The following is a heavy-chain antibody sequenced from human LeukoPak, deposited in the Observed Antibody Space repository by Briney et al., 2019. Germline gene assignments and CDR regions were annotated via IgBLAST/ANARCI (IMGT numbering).Heavy chain of an antibody. CDR2: IKQDGSEK. V-gene: IGHV3-7*01. CDR3: AYLNSHAFDI. Sequence: PGGSLRLSCAASGFTFSSYWMSWVRQAPGKGLEWVANIKQDGSEKYYVDSAKGRFSISRDNAKNSLYLQMNSVRAEDTAVYYCAYLNSHAFDIWGQGTVVTVSS. D-gene: IGHD1-7*01. J-gene: IGHJ3*02. CDR1: GFTFSSYW.